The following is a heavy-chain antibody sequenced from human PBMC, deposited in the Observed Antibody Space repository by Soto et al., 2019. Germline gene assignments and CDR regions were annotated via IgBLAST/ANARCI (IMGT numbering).Heavy chain of an antibody. CDR1: GFTFGRYA. V-gene: IGHV3-23*01. CDR2: LNAGGGVT. J-gene: IGHJ4*02. Sequence: EVQLLESGGGVVKPGGSLRLSCAASGFTFGRYAMRWVRQAPGKGLEWVSGLNAGGGVTDYADSVKGRFTVSRDNSKSTRYLQMSNLRGEDTAVYYCAKAHPVYGSTWFFFDYWGQGTLVTVSS. CDR3: AKAHPVYGSTWFFFDY. D-gene: IGHD6-19*01.